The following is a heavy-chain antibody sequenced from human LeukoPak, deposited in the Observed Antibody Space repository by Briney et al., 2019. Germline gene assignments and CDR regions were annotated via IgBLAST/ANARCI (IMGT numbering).Heavy chain of an antibody. CDR3: ARDRGGYSSSGFDP. CDR1: GGSISSGGYY. V-gene: IGHV4-61*08. CDR2: IYDGEST. D-gene: IGHD6-6*01. J-gene: IGHJ5*02. Sequence: SETLSLTCTVSGGSISSGGYYWSWIRQHPGKGLEWIGYIYDGESTNYNPSLKSRVTISVDTSKNQFSLKLSSVTAADTAVYYCARDRGGYSSSGFDPWGQGTLVTVSS.